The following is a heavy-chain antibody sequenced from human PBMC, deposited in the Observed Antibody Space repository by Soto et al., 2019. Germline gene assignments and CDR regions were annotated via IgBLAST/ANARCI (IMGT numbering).Heavy chain of an antibody. V-gene: IGHV1-69*12. CDR1: GGTFSSYA. J-gene: IGHJ2*01. D-gene: IGHD6-25*01. CDR2: IIPLFGRA. Sequence: QVQLVQSGAEVKKPGSSVKVSCKASGGTFSSYAISWVRQAPGQGLEWMGGIIPLFGRANYAQKFQGRVTSTAAASTSTVYMELSSLGSEDTAVYYCAQTLGLAAAGPGRFDLWGRGTLVTVSS. CDR3: AQTLGLAAAGPGRFDL.